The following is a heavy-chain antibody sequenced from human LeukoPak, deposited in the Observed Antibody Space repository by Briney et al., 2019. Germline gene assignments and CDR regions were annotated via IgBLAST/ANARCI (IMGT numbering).Heavy chain of an antibody. CDR2: IHPDGSQT. V-gene: IGHV3-7*03. CDR1: GFTFSNHW. CDR3: VRDRGCSLFDF. J-gene: IGHJ4*02. Sequence: GGSLRLSCAASGFTFSNHWMTWVRQAPGKGLEWVAHIHPDGSQTQYVDSVRGRFTISRDNAKNSLYLQMNSLRAEDTALYYCVRDRGCSLFDFGGGETLLTVSS. D-gene: IGHD3-16*01.